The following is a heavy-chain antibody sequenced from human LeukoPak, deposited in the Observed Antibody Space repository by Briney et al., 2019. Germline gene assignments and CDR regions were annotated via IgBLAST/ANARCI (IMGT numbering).Heavy chain of an antibody. CDR3: AKDYYDSSGYSNTLDY. D-gene: IGHD3-22*01. CDR2: IRYDGSNE. V-gene: IGHV3-30*02. Sequence: PGGSLRLSCAASGFIFSSYGMHWVRQAPGKGLEWVTFIRYDGSNEYYAESVKGRFTISRDNSKNTLYLQMNSLRAEDTAVYYCAKDYYDSSGYSNTLDYWGQGTLVTVSS. J-gene: IGHJ4*02. CDR1: GFIFSSYG.